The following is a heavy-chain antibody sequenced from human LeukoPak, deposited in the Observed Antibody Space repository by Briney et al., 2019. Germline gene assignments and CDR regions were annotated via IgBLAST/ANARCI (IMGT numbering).Heavy chain of an antibody. V-gene: IGHV3-48*04. CDR3: VRDPSYGSSWYYYMDV. J-gene: IGHJ6*03. CDR1: EFTFVRYA. Sequence: GSLSLSCAASEFTFVRYAMNWVRPAPGKGLEWVSYISSSSFKIGYTDSVKGRFTISRDNSKNSLYLQMDSLRVEDTAVYYCVRDPSYGSSWYYYMDVWGKGTTVTVSS. CDR2: ISSSSFKI. D-gene: IGHD6-13*01.